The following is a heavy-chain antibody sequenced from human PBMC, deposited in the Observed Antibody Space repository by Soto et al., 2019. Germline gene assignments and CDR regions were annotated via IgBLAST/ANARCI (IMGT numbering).Heavy chain of an antibody. CDR2: ISSSGSTI. CDR3: ARVRYNWNDRAFDI. V-gene: IGHV3-11*01. Sequence: QVQLVESGGGLVKPGGSLRLSCAASGFTFSDYYMSWIRQAPGKGLEWVSYISSSGSTIYYADSVKGRFTISRYNAKNSLYLQMNSLRAEDTAEYYCARVRYNWNDRAFDIWGQGRMDTVSS. J-gene: IGHJ3*02. D-gene: IGHD1-20*01. CDR1: GFTFSDYY.